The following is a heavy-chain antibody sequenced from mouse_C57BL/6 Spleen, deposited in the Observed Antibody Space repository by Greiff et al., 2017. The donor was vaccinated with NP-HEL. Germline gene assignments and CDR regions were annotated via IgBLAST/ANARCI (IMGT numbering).Heavy chain of an antibody. J-gene: IGHJ3*01. CDR1: GYTFTSYW. V-gene: IGHV1-50*01. Sequence: QVQLQQPGAELVKPGASVKLSCKASGYTFTSYWMQWVKQRPGQGLEWIGEIDPSDSYTNYNQKFKGKATLTVDTSSSTAYMQLSSLTSEDSAVYYCARRRNYASAWFAYWGQGTLVTVSA. CDR3: ARRRNYASAWFAY. D-gene: IGHD1-1*02. CDR2: IDPSDSYT.